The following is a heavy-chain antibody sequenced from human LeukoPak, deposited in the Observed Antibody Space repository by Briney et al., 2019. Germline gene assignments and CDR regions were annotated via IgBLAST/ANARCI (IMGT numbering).Heavy chain of an antibody. Sequence: SQTLSLTCAISGDSVSTDISAWNWIRQSPSRGLEWLGRTYYRSKWYNGYAESVKSRITINPDTSKNQFSLQLNSVTPEDTAVYYCTRDEQWLVYFDYWGQGTLVTVSS. CDR2: TYYRSKWYN. CDR3: TRDEQWLVYFDY. J-gene: IGHJ4*02. CDR1: GDSVSTDISA. V-gene: IGHV6-1*01. D-gene: IGHD6-19*01.